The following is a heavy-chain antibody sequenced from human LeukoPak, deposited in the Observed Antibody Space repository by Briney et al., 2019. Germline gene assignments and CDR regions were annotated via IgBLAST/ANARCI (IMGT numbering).Heavy chain of an antibody. CDR3: ASLDYFDSSDYGDY. CDR2: ISGGGGGA. J-gene: IGHJ4*02. D-gene: IGHD3-22*01. V-gene: IGHV3-23*01. CDR1: GFTFRNYA. Sequence: PWGSLRLSCAASGFTFRNYAMSWVRQAPGKGLEWVSVISGGGGGAYYADSLKGRFTISRDNSKNTLYVQMNSLRAEDTALYYCASLDYFDSSDYGDYWGQGTRVTVSS.